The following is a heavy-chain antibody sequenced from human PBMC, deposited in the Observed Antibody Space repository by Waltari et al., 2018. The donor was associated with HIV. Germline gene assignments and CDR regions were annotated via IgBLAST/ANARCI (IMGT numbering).Heavy chain of an antibody. D-gene: IGHD3-16*01. CDR1: GVPLTSKNYC. Sequence: QLQESGPALVKPSETLSLSCSVSGVPLTSKNYCWGWVRQSPGKRRDWIASVYYGGKTYNTPSLKSRLSLSLDTSKNRLSLNVTSVTAADTAVYYCARHSGPYVHFFDLWGRGTLVTVTS. CDR3: ARHSGPYVHFFDL. V-gene: IGHV4-39*01. CDR2: VYYGGKT. J-gene: IGHJ2*01.